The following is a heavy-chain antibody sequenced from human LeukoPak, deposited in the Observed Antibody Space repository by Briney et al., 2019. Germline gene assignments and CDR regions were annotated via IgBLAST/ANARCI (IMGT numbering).Heavy chain of an antibody. Sequence: GGSLRLSCAASGFTVSSNYMSWVRQAPGKGLQWVSVIYSGDTTYYADSVKGRFTISRDNAKNSLYLQMNSLRAEDTAVYYCARDNTAMDPDYWGQGTLVTVSS. D-gene: IGHD5-18*01. V-gene: IGHV3-53*01. CDR3: ARDNTAMDPDY. CDR2: IYSGDTT. CDR1: GFTVSSNY. J-gene: IGHJ4*02.